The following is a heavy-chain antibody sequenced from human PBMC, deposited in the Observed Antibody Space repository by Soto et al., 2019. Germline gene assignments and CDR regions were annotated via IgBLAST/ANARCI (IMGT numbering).Heavy chain of an antibody. CDR3: ARDKDVYYDSSGYSNWFDP. V-gene: IGHV4-61*01. CDR2: IYYSGST. CDR1: GGSVSSGSYY. D-gene: IGHD3-22*01. Sequence: PSETLSLTCTVSGGSVSSGSYYWSWIRQPPGKGLEWIGYIYYSGSTNYNPSLKGRVTISVDTSKNQFSLKLSSVTAADTAVYYCARDKDVYYDSSGYSNWFDPWGQGTLVTVSS. J-gene: IGHJ5*02.